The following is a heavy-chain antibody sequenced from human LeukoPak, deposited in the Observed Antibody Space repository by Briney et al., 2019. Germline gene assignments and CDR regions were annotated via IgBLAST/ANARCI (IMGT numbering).Heavy chain of an antibody. J-gene: IGHJ5*02. D-gene: IGHD2-21*02. CDR1: GFTLSGYT. Sequence: GGSLRLSCAASGFTLSGYTMNWVRQAPGKGLQWVSSISTSSSYIYYADSVKGRFTISRDNAKNSLYLQMSSLRAEDTAVYYCAREESYCNGDCSLAWGQGTLVTVSS. V-gene: IGHV3-21*01. CDR2: ISTSSSYI. CDR3: AREESYCNGDCSLA.